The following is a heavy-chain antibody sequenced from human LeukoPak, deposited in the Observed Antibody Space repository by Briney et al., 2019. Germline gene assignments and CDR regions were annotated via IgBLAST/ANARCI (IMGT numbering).Heavy chain of an antibody. V-gene: IGHV4-39*01. CDR1: GGSISSSSYY. J-gene: IGHJ4*02. CDR3: ARFLEWLFLFDY. CDR2: IYYSGST. Sequence: SETLSLTCTVSGGSISSSSYYWGWIRQPPGKGLERIGSIYYSGSTYYNPSLKSRVTISVDTSKNQFSLKLSSVTAADTAVYYCARFLEWLFLFDYWGQGTLVTVSS. D-gene: IGHD3-3*01.